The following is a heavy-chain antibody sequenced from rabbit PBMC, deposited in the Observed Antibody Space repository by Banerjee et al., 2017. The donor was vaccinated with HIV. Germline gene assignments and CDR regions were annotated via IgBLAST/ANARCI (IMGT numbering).Heavy chain of an antibody. CDR1: GFSFSSNYY. V-gene: IGHV1S40*01. CDR3: ARDRSYYIYGDAAYPYALDL. CDR2: IYGGSSGST. J-gene: IGHJ6*01. Sequence: QSLEESGGDLVKPGASLTLTCTASGFSFSSNYYMCWVRQAPGKGLEWIACIYGGSSGSTDYASWAKGRFTISKPSSTTVTLQMTSLTAADTATYFCARDRSYYIYGDAAYPYALDLWGPGTLVTVS. D-gene: IGHD6-1*01.